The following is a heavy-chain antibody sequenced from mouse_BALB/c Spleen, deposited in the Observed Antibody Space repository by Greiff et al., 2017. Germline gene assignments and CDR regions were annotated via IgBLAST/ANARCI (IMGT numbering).Heavy chain of an antibody. J-gene: IGHJ2*01. CDR2: IDPANGNT. V-gene: IGHV14-3*02. Sequence: EVQLQQSGAELVKPGASVKLSCTASGFNIKDTYMHWVKQRPEQGLEWIGRIDPANGNTKYDPKFQGKATITADTSSNTAYLQLSSLTSEDTAVYYCAIERYADWDGWGQGTTLTVSS. D-gene: IGHD4-1*01. CDR3: AIERYADWDG. CDR1: GFNIKDTY.